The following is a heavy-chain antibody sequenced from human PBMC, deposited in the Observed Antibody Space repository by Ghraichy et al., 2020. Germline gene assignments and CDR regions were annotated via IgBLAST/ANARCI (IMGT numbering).Heavy chain of an antibody. CDR2: ISYDGSNK. V-gene: IGHV3-30*18. J-gene: IGHJ6*02. D-gene: IGHD3-10*01. CDR3: AKSSGNTMVQPNYYYYGMDV. CDR1: GFTFSSYG. Sequence: GGSLRLSCAASGFTFSSYGMHWVRQAPGKGLEWVAVISYDGSNKYYADSVKGRFTISRDNSKNTLYLQMNSLRAEDTAVYYCAKSSGNTMVQPNYYYYGMDVWGQGTTVTVSS.